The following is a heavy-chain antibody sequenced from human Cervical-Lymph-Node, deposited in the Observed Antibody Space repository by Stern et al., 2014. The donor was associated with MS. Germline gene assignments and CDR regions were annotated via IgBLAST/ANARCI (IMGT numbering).Heavy chain of an antibody. D-gene: IGHD3-3*01. CDR2: IYPGDSDI. CDR1: GYSFYSYW. J-gene: IGHJ4*02. V-gene: IGHV5-51*01. CDR3: ARRGVTTRFDY. Sequence: VQLVQSGAEVRKPGESLTISCLASGYSFYSYWIGWVRQMPGKGLAWMGIIYPGDSDIRYSPSFQGQVTISADKSINTAYLQWSSLKASDTAMYYCARRGVTTRFDYWGQGTLVTVSS.